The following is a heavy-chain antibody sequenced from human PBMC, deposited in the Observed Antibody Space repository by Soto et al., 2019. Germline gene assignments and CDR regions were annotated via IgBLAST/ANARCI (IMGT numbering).Heavy chain of an antibody. CDR3: ARENRVGTYYFDN. J-gene: IGHJ4*02. V-gene: IGHV4-30-2*01. CDR2: IFHTGST. CDR1: GDSVTRAGYS. Sequence: QVQLHESGSGLVKSSQTLSLTCTVSGDSVTRAGYSWSWIRQPPGKGLEWIGYIFHTGSTYYNPSLKSRVTISIDRSKNEFSLNLGSVTAADTAVYYCARENRVGTYYFDNWGQGSLVTVSS. D-gene: IGHD1-26*01.